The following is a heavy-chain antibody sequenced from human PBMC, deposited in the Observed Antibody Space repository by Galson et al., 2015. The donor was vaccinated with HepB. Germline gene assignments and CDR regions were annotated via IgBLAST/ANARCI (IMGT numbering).Heavy chain of an antibody. CDR2: ISYDVSYK. D-gene: IGHD3-3*01. J-gene: IGHJ4*02. CDR3: AGDNRDFWSGYYPDY. V-gene: IGHV3-30*04. Sequence: SLRLSCAASGFTFTSHALHWVRQAPGKGLEWVAVISYDVSYKYYADSVKGRFTISRDNSKNTLYLQMNSLRAEDTAVYYCAGDNRDFWSGYYPDYWGQGTLVTVSS. CDR1: GFTFTSHA.